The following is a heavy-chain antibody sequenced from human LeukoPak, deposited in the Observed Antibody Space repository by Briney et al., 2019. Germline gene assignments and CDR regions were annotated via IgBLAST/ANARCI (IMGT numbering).Heavy chain of an antibody. CDR1: AFTFSSYA. D-gene: IGHD1-14*01. CDR3: AKGSGINHYHWIDP. CDR2: ISGGGGST. J-gene: IGHJ5*02. Sequence: QPGGSLRLSCAASAFTFSSYAMNWVRQAPGKGLEWVSGISGGGGSTYYADSVKGRFTISRDNSKNTLYLQMDSLRAADTALYYCAKGSGINHYHWIDPWGQGTLVTVSS. V-gene: IGHV3-23*01.